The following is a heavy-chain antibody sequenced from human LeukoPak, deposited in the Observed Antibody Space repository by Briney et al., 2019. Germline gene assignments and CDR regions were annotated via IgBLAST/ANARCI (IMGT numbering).Heavy chain of an antibody. V-gene: IGHV3-21*01. J-gene: IGHJ4*02. CDR2: ISSSSYI. D-gene: IGHD5-12*01. CDR3: ARETTDSGYDVKGYFDY. CDR1: GLTFRSYT. Sequence: PGGSLRLSCAASGLTFRSYTMNWVRQAPGKGVEWLSSISSSSYIYYAVSVKGRFTISRDNARNSLYLQMNSLRAEDTAVYYCARETTDSGYDVKGYFDYWGQGTLVTVSS.